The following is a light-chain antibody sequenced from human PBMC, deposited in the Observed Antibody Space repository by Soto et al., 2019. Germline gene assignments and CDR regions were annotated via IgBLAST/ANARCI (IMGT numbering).Light chain of an antibody. Sequence: DIQMTQSPSTLSASVGDRVTITCRASQSMSTWLAWYQQKPGKAPKLLIYDASSLESGVPSRFSGSVSGTEFTLPISSLQPDDFATYYCQQYHSYSTFGQGTKVEIK. V-gene: IGKV1-5*01. J-gene: IGKJ1*01. CDR3: QQYHSYST. CDR1: QSMSTW. CDR2: DAS.